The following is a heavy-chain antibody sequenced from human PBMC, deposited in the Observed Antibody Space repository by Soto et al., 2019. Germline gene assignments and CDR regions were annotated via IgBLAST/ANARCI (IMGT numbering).Heavy chain of an antibody. CDR1: GYTFTTYD. J-gene: IGHJ4*02. CDR3: TRGTRVAEY. D-gene: IGHD2-15*01. V-gene: IGHV1-8*01. CDR2: VNPNSGNT. Sequence: QVRLVQSGDEERKPGASVKVSCKASGYTFTTYDINWVRQATGQGLEWMGWVNPNSGNTGYAQKFQGRVTMTRNTSINTAYMELSSLRSEDTAVYYCTRGTRVAEYWGQGTLVTVSS.